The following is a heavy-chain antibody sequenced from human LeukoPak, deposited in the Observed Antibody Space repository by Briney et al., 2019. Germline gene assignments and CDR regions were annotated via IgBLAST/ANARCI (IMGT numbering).Heavy chain of an antibody. Sequence: PSETLSLTCTVSGGSISGYYWSWIRQPPGKGLEWIGYIYYSGSTKYNPSLMSRVTMSVDTSRNQFSLKLSSVTAADTAVYYCARGGLENGYHSNDGFDIWAKGQWSPSLQ. CDR2: IYYSGST. V-gene: IGHV4-59*01. CDR3: ARGGLENGYHSNDGFDI. J-gene: IGHJ3*02. D-gene: IGHD3-22*01. CDR1: GGSISGYY.